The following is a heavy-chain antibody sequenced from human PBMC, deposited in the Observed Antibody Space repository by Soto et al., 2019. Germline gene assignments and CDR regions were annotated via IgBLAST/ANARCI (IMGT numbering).Heavy chain of an antibody. Sequence: QVQLQESGPGLVKPSETLSLTCTVSGGSISSYYWSWIRQPPGKGLEWIGYIYYSGSTNYNPSLKSRVTISVDTSKNQFSLKLSSVTAADTAVYYCARVGEANWFDPWGQGTLVTVSS. D-gene: IGHD3-10*01. J-gene: IGHJ5*02. CDR2: IYYSGST. CDR3: ARVGEANWFDP. CDR1: GGSISSYY. V-gene: IGHV4-59*01.